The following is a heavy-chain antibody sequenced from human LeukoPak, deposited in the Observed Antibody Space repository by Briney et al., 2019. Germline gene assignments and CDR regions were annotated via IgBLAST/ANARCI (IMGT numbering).Heavy chain of an antibody. CDR1: GGSIVSGSYY. CDR2: IYYSGNT. Sequence: SETLSLTCTVSGGSIVSGSYYWGWIRQPPGKGLEWIGSIYYSGNTYYNPSLKSRVTISVDTSKNQFSLRLSSVTAADTAVFYCARHRAGDCTKGICLLLNWFDPWGQGTLVTVSS. D-gene: IGHD2-8*01. V-gene: IGHV4-39*01. J-gene: IGHJ5*02. CDR3: ARHRAGDCTKGICLLLNWFDP.